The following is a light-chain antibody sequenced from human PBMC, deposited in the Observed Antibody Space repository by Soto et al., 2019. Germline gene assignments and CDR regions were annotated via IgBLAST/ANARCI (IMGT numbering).Light chain of an antibody. CDR2: GAS. J-gene: IGKJ1*01. V-gene: IGKV3-15*01. CDR1: QSVNHN. Sequence: IVLTQSPDTLSASPGERVSLSCRASQSVNHNLAWYLQKPGQAPRLLIYGASTRATGIPARFSGSGSGTEFTLTISSLQSEDFAVYYCQQYNNWPQTFGQGTKVDNK. CDR3: QQYNNWPQT.